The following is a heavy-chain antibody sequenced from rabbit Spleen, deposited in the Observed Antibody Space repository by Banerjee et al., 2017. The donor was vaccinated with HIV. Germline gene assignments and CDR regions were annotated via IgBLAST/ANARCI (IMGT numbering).Heavy chain of an antibody. J-gene: IGHJ2*01. CDR2: IDTNDGDT. Sequence: QSLEESGGDLVKPGASLTLTCTASGFSFSTSYWMCWVRQAPGKGLEWIACIDTNDGDTDYANWPKGRFTISKTSSTTVTLQMTSLTAADTATYFCARNYVNAFDPWGQGTLVTVS. D-gene: IGHD1-1*01. CDR3: ARNYVNAFDP. V-gene: IGHV1S40*01. CDR1: GFSFSTSYW.